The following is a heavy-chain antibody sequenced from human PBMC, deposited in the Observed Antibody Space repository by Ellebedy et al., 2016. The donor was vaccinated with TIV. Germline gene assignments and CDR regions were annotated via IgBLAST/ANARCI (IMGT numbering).Heavy chain of an antibody. V-gene: IGHV1-18*01. Sequence: ASVKVSCKVSGGTFSRYAINWVRQAPGRGLEWMGWISTYSGSTNYAQNLQDSVTMTRDTSTSTAYMELRSLRSDDTAVYYCARVVTAVGKHSLDYWGQGTLVTVSS. CDR2: ISTYSGST. D-gene: IGHD6-13*01. CDR1: GGTFSRYA. CDR3: ARVVTAVGKHSLDY. J-gene: IGHJ4*02.